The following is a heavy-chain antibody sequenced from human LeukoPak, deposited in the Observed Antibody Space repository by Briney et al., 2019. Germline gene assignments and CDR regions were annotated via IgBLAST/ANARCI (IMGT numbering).Heavy chain of an antibody. CDR2: INHSGST. CDR1: GGSFGGYY. V-gene: IGHV4-34*01. J-gene: IGHJ4*02. Sequence: SETLSLTCAVYGGSFGGYYWSWIRQPPGKGLEWIGEINHSGSTNYNPSLKSRVTISVDTSKNQFSLKLSSVTAADTAVYYCAREATAAGTRSGDYWGQGTLVTVSS. D-gene: IGHD6-13*01. CDR3: AREATAAGTRSGDY.